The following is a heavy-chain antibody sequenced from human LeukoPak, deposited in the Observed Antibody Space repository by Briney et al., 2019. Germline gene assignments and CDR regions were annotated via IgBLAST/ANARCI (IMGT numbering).Heavy chain of an antibody. CDR1: GFTFDDYA. Sequence: PGGSLRLSCAASGFTFDDYAMHWVRQAPGKGLEWVSGISWNSGSIGYADSVKGRFTISRDNGKNFLYLQMDSLRSKDTALYYCAKDGHSSGWGYFYYGMDVWGQGTTVTVSS. D-gene: IGHD6-19*01. V-gene: IGHV3-9*01. CDR2: ISWNSGSI. CDR3: AKDGHSSGWGYFYYGMDV. J-gene: IGHJ6*02.